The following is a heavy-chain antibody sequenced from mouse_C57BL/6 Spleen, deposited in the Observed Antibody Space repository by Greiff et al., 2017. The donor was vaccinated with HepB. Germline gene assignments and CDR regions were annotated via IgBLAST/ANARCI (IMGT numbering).Heavy chain of an antibody. CDR3: ARSPMVTTGNFDY. V-gene: IGHV1-61*01. J-gene: IGHJ2*01. CDR2: IYPSDSET. CDR1: GYTFTSYW. Sequence: VKLQQPGAELVRPGSSVKLSCKASGYTFTSYWMDWVKQRPGQGLEWIGNIYPSDSETHYNQKFKDKATLTVDKSSSTAYMQLSSLTSEDSAVYYCARSPMVTTGNFDYWGQGTTLTVSS. D-gene: IGHD2-2*01.